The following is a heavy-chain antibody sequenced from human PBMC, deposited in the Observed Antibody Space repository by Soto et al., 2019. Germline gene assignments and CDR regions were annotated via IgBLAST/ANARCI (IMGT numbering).Heavy chain of an antibody. J-gene: IGHJ6*02. CDR3: ARDQYYYGSRSYPYYYYGMDV. CDR1: GFTFSDYY. CDR2: ISSSGSTI. D-gene: IGHD3-10*01. Sequence: QVQLVESGGGLVKPGGSLRLSCAASGFTFSDYYMSWIRQAPGKGLEWVSYISSSGSTIYYADSVKGRFTISRDNAKNSLYLQMNSLRAEDTAVYYCARDQYYYGSRSYPYYYYGMDVWGQGTTVTVSS. V-gene: IGHV3-11*01.